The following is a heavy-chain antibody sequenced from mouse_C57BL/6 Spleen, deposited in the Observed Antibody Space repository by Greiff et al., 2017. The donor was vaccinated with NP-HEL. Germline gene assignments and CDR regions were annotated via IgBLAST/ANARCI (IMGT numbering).Heavy chain of an antibody. V-gene: IGHV1-64*01. CDR3: ASLSTVVASYYFDY. D-gene: IGHD1-1*01. Sequence: VQLQQSGAELVKPGASVKLSCKASGYTFTSYWMHWVKQRPGQGLEWIGMIHPNSGSTNYNEKFKSKATLTVDKSSSTAYMQLSSLTSEDSAVYYCASLSTVVASYYFDYWGQGTTLTVSS. CDR2: IHPNSGST. J-gene: IGHJ2*01. CDR1: GYTFTSYW.